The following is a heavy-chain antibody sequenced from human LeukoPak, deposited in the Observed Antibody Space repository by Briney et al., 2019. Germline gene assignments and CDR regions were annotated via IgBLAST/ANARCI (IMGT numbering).Heavy chain of an antibody. J-gene: IGHJ5*02. Sequence: PGGSLRLSCAASGFTVSTNYMSWVRQAPGKGLEWVSVIYSGGSTYYADSVKGRFTISRDNSKNTLYPQMNSLRAEDTAVYFCARDMAAADANWFDPWGQGTLVTVSS. CDR2: IYSGGST. CDR3: ARDMAAADANWFDP. D-gene: IGHD6-13*01. CDR1: GFTVSTNY. V-gene: IGHV3-66*01.